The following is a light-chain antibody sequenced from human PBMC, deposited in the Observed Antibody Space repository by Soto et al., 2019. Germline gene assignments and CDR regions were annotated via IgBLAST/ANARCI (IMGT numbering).Light chain of an antibody. CDR1: SSDVGGYNY. CDR2: DVS. V-gene: IGLV2-14*01. CDR3: TSYTRNSAWV. Sequence: QSALTQPASVAGSPGQSITISCTGTSSDVGGYNYVSWYQQHPGTAPKVIIYDVSNRPSGVSNRFSGSKSGNTASLTISGLQAEDEADYDCTSYTRNSAWVFGGGTKVTVL. J-gene: IGLJ3*02.